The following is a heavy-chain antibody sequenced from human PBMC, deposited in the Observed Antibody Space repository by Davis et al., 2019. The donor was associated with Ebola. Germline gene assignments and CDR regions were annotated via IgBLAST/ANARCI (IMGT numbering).Heavy chain of an antibody. CDR1: GVSISRHY. Sequence: PSETLSLTCTVSGVSISRHYWSWIRQPQGKRLEWIGSIYYTGSAKYNSSLNSRVSISVDTSKNQFSLKLTSVTAAETAMYYCAERGGSVWGQGTLVTVSS. V-gene: IGHV4-59*11. CDR3: AERGGSV. CDR2: IYYTGSA. J-gene: IGHJ4*02. D-gene: IGHD3-16*01.